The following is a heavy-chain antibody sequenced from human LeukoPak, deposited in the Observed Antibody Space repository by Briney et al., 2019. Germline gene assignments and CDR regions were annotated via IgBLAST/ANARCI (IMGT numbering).Heavy chain of an antibody. CDR1: GGSISSYY. V-gene: IGHV4-59*08. J-gene: IGHJ3*02. CDR2: IYYSGST. D-gene: IGHD6-19*01. Sequence: SETLSLTCTVSGGSISSYYWSWIRQPPGKGLEWIGYIYYSGSTNYNPSLKSRVTMSVDTSKNQFSLNLSSLTAADTAVYYCARYSSGWYNAFDIWGQGTMVTVSS. CDR3: ARYSSGWYNAFDI.